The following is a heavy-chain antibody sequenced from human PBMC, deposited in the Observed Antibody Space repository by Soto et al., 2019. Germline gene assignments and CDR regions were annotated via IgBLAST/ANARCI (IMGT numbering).Heavy chain of an antibody. CDR2: INPNSGGT. Sequence: ASVKVSCKASGYTFTGYYMHWVRQAPGQGLEWMGWINPNSGGTNYAQKFQGWVTMTRDTSISTAYMELSRLRSDDTAVYYCARDLLGGPDCSGGSCYSGYFDYWGQGTLVTVSS. J-gene: IGHJ4*02. D-gene: IGHD2-15*01. CDR1: GYTFTGYY. V-gene: IGHV1-2*04. CDR3: ARDLLGGPDCSGGSCYSGYFDY.